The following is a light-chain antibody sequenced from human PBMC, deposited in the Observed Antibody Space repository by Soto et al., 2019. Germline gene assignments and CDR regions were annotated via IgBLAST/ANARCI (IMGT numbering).Light chain of an antibody. CDR3: AAWDDSLRGRV. V-gene: IGLV1-44*01. CDR2: SDN. CDR1: NSNIGSNT. Sequence: QSVLTQPPSASGTPGQRVTISGSGSNSNIGSNTVSWYQQLPGTAPKSLIYSDNQRPSGVTARISGSRSGTSASLAISGLQSDDDAEYYCAAWDDSLRGRVFGGGTKLTVL. J-gene: IGLJ2*01.